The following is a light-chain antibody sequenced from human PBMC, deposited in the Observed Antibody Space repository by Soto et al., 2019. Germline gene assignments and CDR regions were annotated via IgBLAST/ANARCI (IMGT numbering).Light chain of an antibody. CDR1: QSVSSN. Sequence: IVMTPSPANLSVSPLLRSTLYFRSSQSVSSNLAWYQQKPGQAPRLLIYGASTRATGIPARFSGSGSGTEFTLTISSLQSEDFAVYYCQQYNNWLTWTFGQGTKVDIK. J-gene: IGKJ1*01. V-gene: IGKV3-15*01. CDR2: GAS. CDR3: QQYNNWLTWT.